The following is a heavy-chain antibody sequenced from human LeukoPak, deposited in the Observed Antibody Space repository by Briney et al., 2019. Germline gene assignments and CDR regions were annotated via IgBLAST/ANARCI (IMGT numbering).Heavy chain of an antibody. CDR1: GYTFTGYY. Sequence: GASVKVSCKASGYTFTGYYMHWVRQAPAPGLEWMGWINPNSGGTNYAQRFQGRVTMTRDTSIITAYMELSRLKSDDTAVYYCARGASGVYTVTTSWFDPWGQGTLVTVSS. CDR3: ARGASGVYTVTTSWFDP. D-gene: IGHD4-17*01. V-gene: IGHV1-2*02. CDR2: INPNSGGT. J-gene: IGHJ5*02.